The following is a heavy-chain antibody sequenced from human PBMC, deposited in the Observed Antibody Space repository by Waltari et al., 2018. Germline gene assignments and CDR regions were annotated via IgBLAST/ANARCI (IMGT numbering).Heavy chain of an antibody. J-gene: IGHJ4*01. D-gene: IGHD5-12*01. V-gene: IGHV1-2*02. CDR2: INCNNGDR. Sequence: QVQLMQSGAEVKKPGASVKVSYQTSGFTFTSYHMHWVRQAPGQGLEWMGWINCNNGDRGYAQKFRGRVTLTRETSLSTIYMEMNRLTSDDTAVYYCAREDIVATKVFDDWGHGTLVTVSS. CDR3: AREDIVATKVFDD. CDR1: GFTFTSYH.